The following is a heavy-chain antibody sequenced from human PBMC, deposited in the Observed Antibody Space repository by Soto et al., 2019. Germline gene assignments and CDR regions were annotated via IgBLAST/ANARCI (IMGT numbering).Heavy chain of an antibody. J-gene: IGHJ6*02. D-gene: IGHD3-3*01. CDR2: ISYDGSNK. V-gene: IGHV3-30-3*01. CDR1: GFTFSSYA. Sequence: PGGSLRLSCAASGFTFSSYAMHWFRQAPGKGLEWVAVISYDGSNKYYADSVKGRFTISRDNSKNTLYLQMNSLRAEDTAVYYCAREPILEWLLRYYYYGMDVWGQGTTVTVSS. CDR3: AREPILEWLLRYYYYGMDV.